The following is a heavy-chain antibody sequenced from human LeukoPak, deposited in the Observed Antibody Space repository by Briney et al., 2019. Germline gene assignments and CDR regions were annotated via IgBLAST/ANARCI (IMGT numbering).Heavy chain of an antibody. CDR2: LGDSGCGG. V-gene: IGHV3-23*01. J-gene: IGHJ4*02. CDR3: SRIKYGGNSGYHFDY. D-gene: IGHD4-23*01. CDR1: GFNFHYFA. Sequence: PGGSLRLLCSASGFNFHYFAKRWIRQAPGKRLVWGYTLGDSGCGGFHADSVGGRFAFPRENSKNMVYLQMHSLRVDDSAVYYCSRIKYGGNSGYHFDYWGQGTLVTVSS.